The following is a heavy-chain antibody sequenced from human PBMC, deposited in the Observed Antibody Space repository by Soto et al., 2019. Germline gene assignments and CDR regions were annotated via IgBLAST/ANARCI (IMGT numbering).Heavy chain of an antibody. V-gene: IGHV4-4*02. CDR3: ARGRGRYDILTGYYSRWFDP. Sequence: SETLSLTCAVSGGSISSSNWWSWVRQPPGKGLEWIGEIYHSRSTNYNPSLKSRVTISVDKSKNQFSLKLSSVTAADTAVYYCARGRGRYDILTGYYSRWFDPWGQGTLVTVSS. CDR1: GGSISSSNW. J-gene: IGHJ5*02. D-gene: IGHD3-9*01. CDR2: IYHSRST.